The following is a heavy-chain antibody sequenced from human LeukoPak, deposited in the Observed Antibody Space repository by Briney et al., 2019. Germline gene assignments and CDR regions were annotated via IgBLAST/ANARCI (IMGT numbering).Heavy chain of an antibody. CDR2: IYYSGST. J-gene: IGHJ4*02. CDR1: GGSFSDYF. CDR3: ATGGATTVTPYFDY. V-gene: IGHV4-34*01. Sequence: KPSETLSLTCAVYGGSFSDYFWNWIRQPPGKGLEWIGSIYYSGSTYYNPSLKSRVTISVDTSKNQFSLKLSSVTAADTAVYYCATGGATTVTPYFDYWGQGTLVTVSS. D-gene: IGHD4-17*01.